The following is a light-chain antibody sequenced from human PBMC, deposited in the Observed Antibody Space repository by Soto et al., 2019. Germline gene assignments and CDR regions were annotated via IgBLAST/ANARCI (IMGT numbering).Light chain of an antibody. Sequence: QSALTQPPSVSGSPGQSVTISCTGTSSDVGSYNRVSWYQQPPGTAPKLMIYEVSNRPSGVPDRFSGSKSGNTASLTVSGLQAEDEADYFCNSYAGSDNYVLFGGGTKLTVL. J-gene: IGLJ3*02. V-gene: IGLV2-18*02. CDR1: SSDVGSYNR. CDR3: NSYAGSDNYVL. CDR2: EVS.